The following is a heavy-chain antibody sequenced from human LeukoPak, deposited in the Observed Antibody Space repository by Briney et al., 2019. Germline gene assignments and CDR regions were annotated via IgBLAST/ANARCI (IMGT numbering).Heavy chain of an antibody. CDR1: GFTFSSYA. D-gene: IGHD6-13*01. CDR2: ISNSAGST. Sequence: GRSLRLSCAASGFTFSSYAMSWVRQAPGKGLEWVSTISNSAGSTYYADSVKGRFTISRDNARNSLYLQMNSLRAEDTAVFYCARGAEGVAATDSNFDYWGQGTLVTVSS. CDR3: ARGAEGVAATDSNFDY. V-gene: IGHV3-23*01. J-gene: IGHJ4*02.